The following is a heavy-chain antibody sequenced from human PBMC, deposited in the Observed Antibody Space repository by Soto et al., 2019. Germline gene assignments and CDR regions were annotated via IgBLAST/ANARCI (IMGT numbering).Heavy chain of an antibody. CDR2: ISFDGQNT. Sequence: PGGSLRLSCAASGFTFNAHAMHWVRQAPGEGLEWVAIISFDGQNTYYADSVKGRFTISRDNLNNTLFLQMNSLRPEDTSMYYCARDGAGTYDFLSSFPFDYWGQGALVTVSS. D-gene: IGHD3-3*01. V-gene: IGHV3-30*01. J-gene: IGHJ4*02. CDR1: GFTFNAHA. CDR3: ARDGAGTYDFLSSFPFDY.